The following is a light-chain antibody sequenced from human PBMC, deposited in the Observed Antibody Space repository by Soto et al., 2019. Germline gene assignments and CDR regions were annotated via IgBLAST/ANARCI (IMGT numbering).Light chain of an antibody. J-gene: IGLJ2*01. CDR3: TSHTTSTTLPVV. CDR1: SSDVGGYNY. CDR2: EVS. Sequence: QCALTQPASVCGSPGQSITISCTGTSSDVGGYNYVSWYQQHPGKAPKLMIYEVSNRPSGVSNRFSGSKSANTASLTISGLQAEDEAHYYCTSHTTSTTLPVVFGGGTKLTVL. V-gene: IGLV2-14*01.